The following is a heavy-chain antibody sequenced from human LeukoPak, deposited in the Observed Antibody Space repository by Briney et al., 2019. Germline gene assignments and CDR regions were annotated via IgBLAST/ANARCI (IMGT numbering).Heavy chain of an antibody. CDR3: ARDPRYYYGSGSHFDY. CDR2: ISAYNGNT. Sequence: ASVKVSCKASGYTFTSYGSSWVRQAPGQGLEWMGWISAYNGNTNYAQKLQGRVTMTTDTSTSTAYMELRSLRSDDTAVYYCARDPRYYYGSGSHFDYWGQGTLVTVSS. V-gene: IGHV1-18*01. CDR1: GYTFTSYG. J-gene: IGHJ4*02. D-gene: IGHD3-10*01.